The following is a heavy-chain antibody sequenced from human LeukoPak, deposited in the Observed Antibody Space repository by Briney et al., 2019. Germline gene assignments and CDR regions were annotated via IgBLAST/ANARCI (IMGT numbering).Heavy chain of an antibody. V-gene: IGHV3-72*01. CDR3: VLYGGSYSIDY. D-gene: IGHD1-26*01. Sequence: TGGSLRLSCAGSGFTFSDHYMDWVSQAPGKGLEWVGRIRNKANRDTTEYAASVKGRFTISRDDSKNSLDLQMNSLKTEDTAVYYCVLYGGSYSIDYWGQGTLVTVSS. CDR1: GFTFSDHY. J-gene: IGHJ4*02. CDR2: IRNKANRDTT.